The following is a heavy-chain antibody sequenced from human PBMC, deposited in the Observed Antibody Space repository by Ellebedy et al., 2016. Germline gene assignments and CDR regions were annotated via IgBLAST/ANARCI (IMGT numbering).Heavy chain of an antibody. D-gene: IGHD6-19*01. CDR2: IKQDGSQK. J-gene: IGHJ4*02. CDR3: GAGGGWLSDY. CDR1: GFTFSNSW. V-gene: IGHV3-7*01. Sequence: GESLKISCGGSGFTFSNSWMTWVRQAPGKGLAWVASIKQDGSQKDYEDSVKGRFTISRDNAEGSLYLQMTRLRVEDTAVYYCGAGGGWLSDYWGRGTLVTVSS.